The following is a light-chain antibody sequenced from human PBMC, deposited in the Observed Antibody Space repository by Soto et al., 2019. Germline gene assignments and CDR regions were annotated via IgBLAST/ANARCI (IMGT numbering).Light chain of an antibody. J-gene: IGKJ2*01. CDR1: QSVSSN. CDR2: GAS. CDR3: QQYNIWSAYT. Sequence: EIVLTQSPATLSVSPGERATLSCRASQSVSSNLAWYQQKPGQAPRLLIYGASIRATGIPARFSGSGSGTEFTLANSSLQSEDFAVYFCQQYNIWSAYTCGQGTNLEIK. V-gene: IGKV3-15*01.